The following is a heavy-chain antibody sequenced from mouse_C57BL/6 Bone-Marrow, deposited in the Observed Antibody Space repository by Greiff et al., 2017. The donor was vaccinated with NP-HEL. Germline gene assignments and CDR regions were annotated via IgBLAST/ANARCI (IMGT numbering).Heavy chain of an antibody. CDR1: GFNIKDDY. D-gene: IGHD2-1*01. J-gene: IGHJ2*01. Sequence: EVHLVESGAELVRPGASVKLSCTASGFNIKDDYMHWVKQRPEQGLEWIGWIDPENGDTEYASKFQGKATIPADTSSNTAYLQRSSLTSEDTAVYYCTSYGNYNYWGQGTTLTVSS. V-gene: IGHV14-4*01. CDR2: IDPENGDT. CDR3: TSYGNYNY.